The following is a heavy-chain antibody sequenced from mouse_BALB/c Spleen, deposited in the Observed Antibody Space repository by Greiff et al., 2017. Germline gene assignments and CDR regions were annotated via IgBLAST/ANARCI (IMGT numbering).Heavy chain of an antibody. CDR1: GFTFSSFG. V-gene: IGHV5-17*02. D-gene: IGHD2-4*01. CDR3: ARGDDYDRAWFAY. Sequence: EVKLVESGGGLVQPGGSRKLSCAASGFTFSSFGMHWVRQAPEKGLEWVAYISSGSSTIYYADTVKGRFTISRDNPKNTLFLQMTSLRSEDTAMYYCARGDDYDRAWFAYWGQGTLVTVSA. CDR2: ISSGSSTI. J-gene: IGHJ3*01.